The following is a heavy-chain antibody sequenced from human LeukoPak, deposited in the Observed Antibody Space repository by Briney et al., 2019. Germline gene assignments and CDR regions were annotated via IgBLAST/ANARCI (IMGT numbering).Heavy chain of an antibody. J-gene: IGHJ3*02. Sequence: SETLSLTCTVSGGSIKSYYWSWIRQPAGKGLEWIGRIYTSGSTNYNPSLKSRVTMSVDTSKNQFSLKLSSVTAADTAVYYCARATPDIVVVVSSHHDAFDIWGQGTMVTVSS. CDR1: GGSIKSYY. CDR2: IYTSGST. D-gene: IGHD2-15*01. V-gene: IGHV4-4*07. CDR3: ARATPDIVVVVSSHHDAFDI.